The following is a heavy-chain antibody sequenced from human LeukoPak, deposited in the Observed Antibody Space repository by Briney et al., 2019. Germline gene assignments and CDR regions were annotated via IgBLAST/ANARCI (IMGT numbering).Heavy chain of an antibody. CDR2: IYYSGST. V-gene: IGHV4-39*01. J-gene: IGHJ4*02. CDR3: ARRPNYGDCDGGFDY. Sequence: PSETLSLTCTVSGGSISSSSYYWGWIRQPPGKGLEWIGSIYYSGSTYYNPSLKSRVTISVDTSKNQFSLKLSSVTAADTAVYYCARRPNYGDCDGGFDYWGQGTLVTVSS. CDR1: GGSISSSSYY. D-gene: IGHD4-17*01.